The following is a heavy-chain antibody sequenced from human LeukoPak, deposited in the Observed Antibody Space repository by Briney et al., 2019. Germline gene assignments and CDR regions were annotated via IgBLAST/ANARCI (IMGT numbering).Heavy chain of an antibody. CDR1: GYTFSNND. CDR2: MNPISGNT. Sequence: ASVKVSCKASGYTFSNNDINWVRQATGQGLEWMGWMNPISGNTGFAQKLQGRVTMTTDTSTSTAYMELRSLRSDDTAVYYCASRSGSYIAAFDIWGQGTMVTVSS. CDR3: ASRSGSYIAAFDI. D-gene: IGHD3-10*01. J-gene: IGHJ3*02. V-gene: IGHV1-8*02.